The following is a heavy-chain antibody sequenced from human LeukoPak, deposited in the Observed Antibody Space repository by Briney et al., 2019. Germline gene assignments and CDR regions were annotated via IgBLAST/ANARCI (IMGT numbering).Heavy chain of an antibody. CDR3: ARVSTSLLLRSWFDP. V-gene: IGHV5-51*01. CDR1: GYSFTSYW. D-gene: IGHD2-2*01. CDR2: IYPGDSDT. J-gene: IGHJ5*02. Sequence: TGESLKISCKGSGYSFTSYWIGWVRQMPGKGLEWMGIIYPGDSDTRYSPSFQGQVTISADKSISTAYLQWSSLKASDTAMYYCARVSTSLLLRSWFDPWGQGTLVTVSS.